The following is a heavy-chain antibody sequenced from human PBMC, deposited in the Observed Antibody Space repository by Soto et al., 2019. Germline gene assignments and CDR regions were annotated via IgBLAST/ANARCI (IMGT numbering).Heavy chain of an antibody. V-gene: IGHV1-69*13. CDR1: GGTFSSYA. Sequence: GASVKVYCKASGGTFSSYAISWVRQAPGQGLEWMGGIIPIFGTANYAQKFQGRVTITADESTSTAYMELSSLRSEDTAVYYCARGNCGGDCYRGGYYYYGMDVWGQGTTVTVSS. D-gene: IGHD2-21*02. J-gene: IGHJ6*02. CDR2: IIPIFGTA. CDR3: ARGNCGGDCYRGGYYYYGMDV.